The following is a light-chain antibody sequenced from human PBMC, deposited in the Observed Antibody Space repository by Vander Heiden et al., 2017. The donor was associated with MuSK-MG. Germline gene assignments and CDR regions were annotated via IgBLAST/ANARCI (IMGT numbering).Light chain of an antibody. V-gene: IGLV1-40*01. CDR2: GKS. CDR1: SSNIGAGYD. Sequence: QSVLTQPPSVSGAPGQRVTISCTGSSSNIGAGYDVHWYQQLPGTAPNLLIYGKSSRPSGVPDRFSGSKSGTSASLAITGLQAEDEADYYCQSYDSSLSGNYVFGTGTKVTVL. CDR3: QSYDSSLSGNYV. J-gene: IGLJ1*01.